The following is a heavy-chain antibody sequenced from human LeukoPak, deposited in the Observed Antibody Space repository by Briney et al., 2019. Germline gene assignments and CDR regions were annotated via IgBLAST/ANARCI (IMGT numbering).Heavy chain of an antibody. Sequence: GASVKVSCKASGGTFSSYAISWVRQAPGQGLEWMGRIIPILGIANYAQKFQGRVTITADKSTSTAYMELSSLRSEDTAVYYCAREGYYYDSSGSRGFDYWGQGTLVTVSS. V-gene: IGHV1-69*04. D-gene: IGHD3-22*01. J-gene: IGHJ4*02. CDR2: IIPILGIA. CDR1: GGTFSSYA. CDR3: AREGYYYDSSGSRGFDY.